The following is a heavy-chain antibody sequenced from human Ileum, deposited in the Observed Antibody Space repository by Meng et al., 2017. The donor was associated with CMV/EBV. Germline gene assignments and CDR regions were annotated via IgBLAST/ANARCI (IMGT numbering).Heavy chain of an antibody. J-gene: IGHJ4*02. Sequence: QVPQVQSVAEVNRPGASFNVYCKASGLTVTAYYLHWVRQAPGQGLEWMGWINSGGTNYAQKFQGRVTMTRDTSITTAYMELSSLRSHDTAVYFCARGYYYFDYWGPGTLVTVSS. CDR2: INSGGT. V-gene: IGHV1-2*02. D-gene: IGHD1-1*01. CDR1: GLTVTAYY. CDR3: ARGYYYFDY.